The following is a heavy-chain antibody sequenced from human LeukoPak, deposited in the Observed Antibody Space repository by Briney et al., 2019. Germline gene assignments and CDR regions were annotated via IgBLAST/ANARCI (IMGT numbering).Heavy chain of an antibody. V-gene: IGHV4-59*01. D-gene: IGHD5-18*01. CDR3: ARVDTALGSGYGMDV. CDR1: GGSISSYY. CDR2: IYYSGST. J-gene: IGHJ6*02. Sequence: PSETLSLTCTVSGGSISSYYWSWLRQPPGKGLEWIGYIYYSGSTNYNPSLKSRVTISVDTSKNQFSLKLSSVTAADTAVYYCARVDTALGSGYGMDVWGQGTTVTVSS.